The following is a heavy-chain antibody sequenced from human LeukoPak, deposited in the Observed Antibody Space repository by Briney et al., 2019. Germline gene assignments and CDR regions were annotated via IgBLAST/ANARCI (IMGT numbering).Heavy chain of an antibody. CDR2: INPNSGGT. D-gene: IGHD3-22*01. CDR3: ARDPSQTYYYDSSGYYGSSGDY. CDR1: GYTFTGYY. Sequence: ASVKVSCKASGYTFTGYYMHWVRRAPGQGLEWMGWINPNSGGTNYAQKFQGRVTMTRDTSISTAYMELSRLRSDDTAVYYCARDPSQTYYYDSSGYYGSSGDYWGQGTLVTVSS. V-gene: IGHV1-2*02. J-gene: IGHJ4*02.